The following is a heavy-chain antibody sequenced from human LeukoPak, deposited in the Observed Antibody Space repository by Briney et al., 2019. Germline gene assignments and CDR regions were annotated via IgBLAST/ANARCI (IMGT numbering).Heavy chain of an antibody. CDR1: GGSISSYY. D-gene: IGHD2-15*01. Sequence: SETLSLTCTVSGGSISSYYWSWIRQPPGKGLEWIGYIYYSGSTNYNPSLKSRVTISVDTSKNQFSLKLSSVTAADTAVYYCVRHGVRYCSGGSCDRTVDYWGQGTLVTVSS. CDR3: VRHGVRYCSGGSCDRTVDY. CDR2: IYYSGST. V-gene: IGHV4-59*08. J-gene: IGHJ4*02.